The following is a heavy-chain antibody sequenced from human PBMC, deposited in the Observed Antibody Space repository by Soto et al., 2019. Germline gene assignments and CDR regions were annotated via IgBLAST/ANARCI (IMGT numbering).Heavy chain of an antibody. CDR1: GFTFSNTW. CDR2: IKRKTDGGTP. Sequence: GSLRLSCAASGFTFSNTWMSWIRQAPGKGLEWVDQIKRKTDGGTPDYAAPVKGRFIMSRDDSKNTLYLQMNSLRTEDTAMYYCTTAGLSGIYYAPAYWGQGILVTVSS. V-gene: IGHV3-15*01. CDR3: TTAGLSGIYYAPAY. J-gene: IGHJ4*02. D-gene: IGHD1-26*01.